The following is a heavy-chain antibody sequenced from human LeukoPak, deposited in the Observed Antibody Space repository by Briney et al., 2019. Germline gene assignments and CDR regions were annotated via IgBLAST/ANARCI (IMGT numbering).Heavy chain of an antibody. Sequence: LPGGSLRLSCAASGFTFTSYSMNWVRQAPGKGLEWVSTISGGGGSTYYADSMKGRFTISRDNSKNTLYLQVNSLRAEDTAVYYCAKGGKWDVTPFDYWGQGTLVTVSS. CDR3: AKGGKWDVTPFDY. J-gene: IGHJ4*02. V-gene: IGHV3-23*01. D-gene: IGHD1-26*01. CDR2: ISGGGGST. CDR1: GFTFTSYS.